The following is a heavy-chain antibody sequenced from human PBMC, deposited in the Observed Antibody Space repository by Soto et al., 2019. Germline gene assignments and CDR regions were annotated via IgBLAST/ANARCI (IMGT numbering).Heavy chain of an antibody. CDR1: GGSFSGYY. D-gene: IGHD1-7*01. CDR3: ARGGYNWNYINWFDP. Sequence: SETLSLTCAVYGGSFSGYYWSWIRQPPGKGLEWIGEINHSGSTNYNPSLKSRVTISVDTSKNQFSLKLSSVTAADTAVYYCARGGYNWNYINWFDPWGQGTLVTVSS. V-gene: IGHV4-34*01. CDR2: INHSGST. J-gene: IGHJ5*02.